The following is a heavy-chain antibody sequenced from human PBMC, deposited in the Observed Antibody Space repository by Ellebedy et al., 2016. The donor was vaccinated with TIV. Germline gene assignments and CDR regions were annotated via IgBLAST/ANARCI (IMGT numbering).Heavy chain of an antibody. Sequence: SETLFLTCSVSGGSISTHYWNWIRQTPGKGLEWIGNMYSSGTTNYNPSLRSRVAMSVDTSKNQFSLKLNSVTAADTAVYFCARRGVIIRGDPYYYFDYWGQGILVTVSS. CDR2: MYSSGTT. CDR3: ARRGVIIRGDPYYYFDY. D-gene: IGHD3-10*01. V-gene: IGHV4-4*09. J-gene: IGHJ4*02. CDR1: GGSISTHY.